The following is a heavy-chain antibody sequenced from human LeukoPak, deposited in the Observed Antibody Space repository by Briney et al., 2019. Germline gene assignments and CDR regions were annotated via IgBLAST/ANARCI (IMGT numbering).Heavy chain of an antibody. CDR1: GFTFSSYG. J-gene: IGHJ4*02. CDR3: ATRLVLGWYSSGWYLEY. CDR2: VSGTGSST. V-gene: IGHV3-23*01. Sequence: GGSLRLSCAASGFTFSSYGMSWVRQAPGKGLEWVSAVSGTGSSTYYADSVKGRFTISRDNSKNMLYLQMNSLRAEDTAVYYCATRLVLGWYSSGWYLEYWGLGTLVTVSS. D-gene: IGHD6-19*01.